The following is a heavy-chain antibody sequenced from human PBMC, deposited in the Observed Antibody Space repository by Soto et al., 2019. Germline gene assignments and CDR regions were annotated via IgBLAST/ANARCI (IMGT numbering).Heavy chain of an antibody. CDR2: INHSGST. D-gene: IGHD3-10*01. V-gene: IGHV4-34*01. CDR1: GGSFSGYY. CDR3: ARSRLGELLRGRYYSYGMDV. J-gene: IGHJ6*02. Sequence: QVQLQQWGAGLLKPSETLSLTCAVYGGSFSGYYWSWIRQPPGKGLEWIGEINHSGSTNYNPSLKSRVTISVDTSKNPFSLKLSSVTAADTAVYYCARSRLGELLRGRYYSYGMDVWGQGTTVTVSS.